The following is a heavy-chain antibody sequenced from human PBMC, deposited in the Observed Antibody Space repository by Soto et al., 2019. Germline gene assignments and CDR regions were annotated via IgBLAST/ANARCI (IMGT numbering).Heavy chain of an antibody. CDR2: VHPSGSI. Sequence: QVQVQESGPGLVKPSQTLSLTCSVSGDSKIIKSYYWTWIRQHPGKGLEWIGHVHPSGSISYNSSLRSRVTMSVDTSKNQVSLELTSVTVADTAVYYCVRGADRYTCGFWGQGTLVTVSS. J-gene: IGHJ4*02. V-gene: IGHV4-31*03. D-gene: IGHD2-2*02. CDR3: VRGADRYTCGF. CDR1: GDSKIIKSYY.